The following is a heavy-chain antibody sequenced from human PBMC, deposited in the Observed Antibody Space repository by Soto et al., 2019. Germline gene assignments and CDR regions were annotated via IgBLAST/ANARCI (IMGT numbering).Heavy chain of an antibody. J-gene: IGHJ1*01. D-gene: IGHD3-22*01. CDR2: IIPIFGTA. CDR1: GGTFSSYA. V-gene: IGHV1-69*06. CDR3: AAKRNYYDSSGSGKKRGYFQH. Sequence: QVQLVQSGAEVKKPGSSVKVSCKASGGTFSSYAISWVRQAPGQGLEWMGGIIPIFGTANYAQKFESRVTITADNYTSTAYMELSSLRSEDTAVYYCAAKRNYYDSSGSGKKRGYFQHWGQGTLVTVSS.